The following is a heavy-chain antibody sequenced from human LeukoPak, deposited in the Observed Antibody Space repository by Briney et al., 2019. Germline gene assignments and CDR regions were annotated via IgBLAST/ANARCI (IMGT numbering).Heavy chain of an antibody. J-gene: IGHJ5*02. V-gene: IGHV4-59*01. D-gene: IGHD1-7*01. CDR2: IYYSGST. CDR3: ARASTGTTPLNWFDP. CDR1: GGSFSGYY. Sequence: SETLPLTCAVYGGSFSGYYWSWIRQPPGKGLEWIGYIYYSGSTNYNPSLKSRVTISVDTSKNQFSLKLSSVTAADTAVYYCARASTGTTPLNWFDPWGQGTLVTVSS.